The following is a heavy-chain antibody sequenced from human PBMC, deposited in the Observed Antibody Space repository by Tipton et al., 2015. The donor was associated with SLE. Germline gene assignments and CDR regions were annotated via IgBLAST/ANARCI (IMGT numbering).Heavy chain of an antibody. CDR2: ITASGSHT. CDR1: GFTFSTFA. V-gene: IGHV3-23*01. D-gene: IGHD1-26*01. J-gene: IGHJ4*02. CDR3: AKDRVGSGGSYSFDS. Sequence: SLRLSCAASGFTFSTFAMTWVRQAPGKGLEWVSAITASGSHTYYAGSVQGRFTISRDNSKNTLYLQMDSLGAEDTALYYCAKDRVGSGGSYSFDSWGQGTLVTASS.